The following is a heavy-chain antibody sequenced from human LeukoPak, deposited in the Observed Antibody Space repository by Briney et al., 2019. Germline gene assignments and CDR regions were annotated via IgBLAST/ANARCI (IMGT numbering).Heavy chain of an antibody. CDR3: ARDPGSCSGGSCSFYWYFDL. J-gene: IGHJ2*01. CDR2: ISYRGTT. Sequence: SETLSLTCAVSGVSISSSYWSCIRQPPGKGLEWIGYISYRGTTKYNPSLKSRVTISLDTSKNQVSLNLSSVTAADTAVYYCARDPGSCSGGSCSFYWYFDLWGRGTLVTVSS. D-gene: IGHD2-15*01. V-gene: IGHV4-59*01. CDR1: GVSISSSY.